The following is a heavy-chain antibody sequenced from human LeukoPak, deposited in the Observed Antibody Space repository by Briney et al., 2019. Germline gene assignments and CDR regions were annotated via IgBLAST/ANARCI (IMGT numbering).Heavy chain of an antibody. D-gene: IGHD2-2*01. CDR3: ARSRGSGYYYMDV. Sequence: ASVKVSCKASGGTYSSYAISWVRQAPGQGLEWMGGIIPIFGTANYAQKFQGRVTITADESTSTAYMELSSLRSEDTAVYYCARSRGSGYYYMDVWGKGTTVTVSS. CDR2: IIPIFGTA. V-gene: IGHV1-69*13. J-gene: IGHJ6*03. CDR1: GGTYSSYA.